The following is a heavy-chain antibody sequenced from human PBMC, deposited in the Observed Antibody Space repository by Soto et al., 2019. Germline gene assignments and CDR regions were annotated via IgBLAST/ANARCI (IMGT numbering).Heavy chain of an antibody. J-gene: IGHJ5*02. D-gene: IGHD3-9*01. CDR2: ISSSSSYI. V-gene: IGHV3-21*01. CDR3: ARVREYDILTGYLWFDP. CDR1: GFTFSSYS. Sequence: GSLRLSCAASGFTFSSYSMNWVRQAPGKGLEWVSSISSSSSYIYYADSVKGRFTISRDNAKNSLYLQMNSLRAEDTAVYYCARVREYDILTGYLWFDPWGQGTLVTVSS.